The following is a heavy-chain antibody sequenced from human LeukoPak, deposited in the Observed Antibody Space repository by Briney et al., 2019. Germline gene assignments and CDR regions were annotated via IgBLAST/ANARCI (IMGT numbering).Heavy chain of an antibody. CDR3: AKLGYCNGGSCHAFDY. CDR2: INPNSGGT. D-gene: IGHD2-15*01. V-gene: IGHV1-2*02. Sequence: ASVKVSCKASGYTFTGYYMHWVRQAPGQGLEWMGWINPNSGGTNYAQKFQGRVTKTRDTSISTAYMELSRLRSDDTAVYYCAKLGYCNGGSCHAFDYWGQGTLVTVSS. J-gene: IGHJ4*02. CDR1: GYTFTGYY.